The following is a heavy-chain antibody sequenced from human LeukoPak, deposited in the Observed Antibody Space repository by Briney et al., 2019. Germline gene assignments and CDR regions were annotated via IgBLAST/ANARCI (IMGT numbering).Heavy chain of an antibody. V-gene: IGHV5-51*01. D-gene: IGHD3-10*01. CDR3: ARLGFAYGSGSYSSFYYYYYYGMDV. J-gene: IGHJ6*02. CDR2: IYPGDSDT. CDR1: GFSFTNYW. Sequence: GESLKISCKASGFSFTNYWIGWVRQMPGKGLEWMGIIYPGDSDTRYSPSFQGQVTISADKSISTAYLQWSSLKASDTAMYYCARLGFAYGSGSYSSFYYYYYYGMDVWGQGTTVTVSS.